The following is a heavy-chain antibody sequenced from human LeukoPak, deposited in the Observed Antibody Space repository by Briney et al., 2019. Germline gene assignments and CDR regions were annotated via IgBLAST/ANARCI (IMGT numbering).Heavy chain of an antibody. Sequence: PSETLSLTCTVSGYSISSGYYWGWIRQPPGKGLEWIGSIYHSGSTYYNPSLKSRVTISVDTSKNQFSLKLSSVTAADTAVYYCARLMPRYSYGYGSPGYFDYWGQGTLVTVSS. CDR1: GYSISSGYY. CDR2: IYHSGST. CDR3: ARLMPRYSYGYGSPGYFDY. D-gene: IGHD5-18*01. V-gene: IGHV4-38-2*02. J-gene: IGHJ4*02.